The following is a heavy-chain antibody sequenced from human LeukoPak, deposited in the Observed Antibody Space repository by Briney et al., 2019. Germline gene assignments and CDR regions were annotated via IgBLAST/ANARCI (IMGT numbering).Heavy chain of an antibody. D-gene: IGHD5/OR15-5a*01. CDR3: ARVRIVSTMYDAFNI. V-gene: IGHV4-4*07. J-gene: IGHJ3*02. CDR2: IYTSGST. CDR1: SASITSYH. Sequence: SETLSLTCTVSSASITSYHWSWIRQPAGKGLEWIVRIYTSGSTNYNPSLKSRVTISVDTSKNQFSLKLSSVTAADTAVYYCARVRIVSTMYDAFNIWGPGTRVTVPS.